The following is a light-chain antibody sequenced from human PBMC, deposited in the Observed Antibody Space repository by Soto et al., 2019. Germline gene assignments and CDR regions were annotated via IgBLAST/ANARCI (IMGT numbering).Light chain of an antibody. CDR1: RSNIGAGYD. CDR2: GNS. V-gene: IGLV1-40*01. CDR3: QSYDSSLSAFI. Sequence: QSALTQPPSVSGAPGQRVTISCTGSRSNIGAGYDVHWYQQLPGTAPKLLIYGNSNRPSGVPDRFSGSKSDTSGSLAITGLQADDAADYYCQSYDSSLSAFIFGGGTKVTVL. J-gene: IGLJ2*01.